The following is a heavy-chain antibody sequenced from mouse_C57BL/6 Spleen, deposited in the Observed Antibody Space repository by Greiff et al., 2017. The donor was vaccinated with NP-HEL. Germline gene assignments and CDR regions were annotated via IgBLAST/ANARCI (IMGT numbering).Heavy chain of an antibody. V-gene: IGHV5-4*01. D-gene: IGHD3-2*02. Sequence: EVQLQESGGGLVKPGGSLKLSCAASGFTFSSYAMSWVRQTPEKRLEWVATISDGGSYTYYPDNVKGRFTISRDNAKNNLYLQMSHLKSEDTAMYYCARDEPAQATDYFDYWGQGTTLTVSS. J-gene: IGHJ2*01. CDR2: ISDGGSYT. CDR1: GFTFSSYA. CDR3: ARDEPAQATDYFDY.